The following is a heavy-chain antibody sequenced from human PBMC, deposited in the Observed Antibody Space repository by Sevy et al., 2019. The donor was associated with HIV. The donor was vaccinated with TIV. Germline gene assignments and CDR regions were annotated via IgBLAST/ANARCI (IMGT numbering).Heavy chain of an antibody. V-gene: IGHV3-30-3*01. Sequence: GGSLRLSCAASGFTFSSYAMHWVRQAPGKGLEWVAVISYDGSNKYYADSVKGRFTISRDNSKNTLYLQVKSLRTEDXXXYYCARDQHDYAGNLRTGWFDPWGQGTLVTVSS. CDR1: GFTFSSYA. D-gene: IGHD4-17*01. CDR2: ISYDGSNK. J-gene: IGHJ5*02. CDR3: ARDQHDYAGNLRTGWFDP.